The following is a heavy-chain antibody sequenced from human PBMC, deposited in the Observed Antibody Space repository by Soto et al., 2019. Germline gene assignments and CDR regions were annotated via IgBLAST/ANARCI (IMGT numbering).Heavy chain of an antibody. D-gene: IGHD5-18*01. J-gene: IGHJ4*02. CDR1: GFTFKVYA. Sequence: EVQLLDSGGALQQPGGSLRLSCAASGFTFKVYAMTWVRQAPGKGLEWVSVISASGGNTYYAESVKGRFTMSRDNSNNMVYLQMNNLRVEDTALYSCAKGAYSYGPLDSWGQGTLVTVSS. CDR3: AKGAYSYGPLDS. CDR2: ISASGGNT. V-gene: IGHV3-23*01.